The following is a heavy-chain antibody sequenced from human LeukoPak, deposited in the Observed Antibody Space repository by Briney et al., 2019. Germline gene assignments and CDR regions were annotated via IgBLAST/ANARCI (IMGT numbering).Heavy chain of an antibody. CDR2: LYHTGIT. V-gene: IGHV4-59*02. CDR3: VRSVDYFDNTGPHMMFDY. D-gene: IGHD3-22*01. J-gene: IGHJ4*02. Sequence: SETLSLTCNVSGGSVTSHYWNWIRRPPGKGLEWIGYLYHTGITKFNPSLKSRVSMSVDTPKNHFLKVNSVTAADTAVYHCVRSVDYFDNTGPHMMFDYWGQGSLVTVSS. CDR1: GGSVTSHY.